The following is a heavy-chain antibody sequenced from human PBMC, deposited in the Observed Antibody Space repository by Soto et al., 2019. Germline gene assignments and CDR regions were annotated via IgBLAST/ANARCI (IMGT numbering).Heavy chain of an antibody. D-gene: IGHD2-2*01. CDR2: INHSGST. J-gene: IGHJ6*02. CDR1: GGSFSGYY. CDR3: ARLGGHCSSSSCFGLYVMDV. V-gene: IGHV4-34*01. Sequence: PSETLSLTCAVYGGSFSGYYWTWIRQPPGTGLEWIGEINHSGSTNYNPSLKSRVTISVDTSKNQFSLKLTSVTAADTAVYYCARLGGHCSSSSCFGLYVMDVWGQGTTVIVSS.